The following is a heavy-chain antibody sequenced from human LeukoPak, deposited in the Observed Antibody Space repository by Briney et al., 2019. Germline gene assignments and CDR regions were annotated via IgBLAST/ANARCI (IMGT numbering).Heavy chain of an antibody. V-gene: IGHV3-21*01. J-gene: IGHJ6*03. Sequence: GGSLRLSCAASGFTFSSYSMNWVRQAPGKGLEWVSSISSSSSYIYYADSVKGRFTISRDNAKNSLYLQMNSLRAEDTAVYYCAREEWELLRYYYYYMDVWGKGTTVTVSS. CDR1: GFTFSSYS. CDR3: AREEWELLRYYYYYMDV. D-gene: IGHD1-26*01. CDR2: ISSSSSYI.